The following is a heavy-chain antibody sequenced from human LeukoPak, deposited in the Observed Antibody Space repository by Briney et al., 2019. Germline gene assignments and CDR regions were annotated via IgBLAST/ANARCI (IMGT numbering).Heavy chain of an antibody. J-gene: IGHJ4*02. CDR1: GFTFSSYE. CDR2: ISNSGSTI. CDR3: ASATMVVFGLSDY. Sequence: GGSLRLSCATSGFTFSSYEMNWVRQAPEKGLEWVSYISNSGSTIYYADSVKGRFTISRDNAKNSLFLQMNSLRAEDTAVYYCASATMVVFGLSDYWGQGTLVTVSS. V-gene: IGHV3-48*03. D-gene: IGHD2-21*01.